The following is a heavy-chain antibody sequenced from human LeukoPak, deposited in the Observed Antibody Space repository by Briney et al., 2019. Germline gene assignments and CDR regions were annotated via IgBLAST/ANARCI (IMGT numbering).Heavy chain of an antibody. D-gene: IGHD2-21*02. CDR3: ARTPYCGGDCYVDY. V-gene: IGHV2-70*04. CDR1: GFSLSTSGMR. CDR2: INWDDDK. J-gene: IGHJ4*02. Sequence: SGPALVKPTQTLTLTCTFSGFSLSTSGMRVSWIRQPPGKALEWLARINWDDDKFYSTSLKTRLTISKDTSKNQVVLTMTNMDPVDTATYYCARTPYCGGDCYVDYWGQGTLVTVSS.